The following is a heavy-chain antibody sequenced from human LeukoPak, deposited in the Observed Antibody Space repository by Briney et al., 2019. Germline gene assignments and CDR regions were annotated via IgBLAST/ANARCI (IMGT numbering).Heavy chain of an antibody. J-gene: IGHJ6*03. D-gene: IGHD3-3*01. CDR1: DYSISSSSYY. V-gene: IGHV4-39*01. CDR3: ARLHVPDYDFWSGYYTYPPANYYYYMDV. Sequence: SETLSLTCTVSDYSISSSSYYWGWIRQPPGKGLEWIGSIYYSGSTYYNPSLKSRVTISVDTSKNQFSLKLSSVTAADTAVYYCARLHVPDYDFWSGYYTYPPANYYYYMDVWGKGTTVTVSS. CDR2: IYYSGST.